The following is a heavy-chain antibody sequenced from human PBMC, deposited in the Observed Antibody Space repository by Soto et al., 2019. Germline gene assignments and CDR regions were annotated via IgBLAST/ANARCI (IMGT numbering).Heavy chain of an antibody. CDR1: GVSLTSGTYY. CDR2: IFYSGST. J-gene: IGHJ4*02. Sequence: PSETLSLTCSVSGVSLTSGTYYWSWIRQHPGKGLEWIGYIFYSGSTDYNPSLKSRVNISVDTSKNQFSLKLSSVTAADTAVYYCASKEDFFDYWGQGTLVTVSS. V-gene: IGHV4-31*03. CDR3: ASKEDFFDY.